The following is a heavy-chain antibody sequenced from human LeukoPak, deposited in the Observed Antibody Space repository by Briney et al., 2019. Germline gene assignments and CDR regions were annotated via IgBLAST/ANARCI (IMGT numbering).Heavy chain of an antibody. CDR2: ISVYNGNT. CDR1: GYTFTTYG. Sequence: GASVKVSCKASGYTFTTYGISWVRQAPGQGLEWMGWISVYNGNTNYAQKVQGRVTLTTDTSTTTAYMELRSLTSDDTAVYYCARDTDGDHDFDYWGQGTLVTVSS. D-gene: IGHD4-17*01. V-gene: IGHV1-18*01. CDR3: ARDTDGDHDFDY. J-gene: IGHJ4*02.